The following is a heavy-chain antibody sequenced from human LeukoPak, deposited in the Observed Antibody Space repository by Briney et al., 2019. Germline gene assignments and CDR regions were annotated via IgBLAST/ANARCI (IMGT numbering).Heavy chain of an antibody. Sequence: PGGSLRLSCAASGFTFSTYCIHWVRQAPGKGLVWVSRLNGYGSSANYADSVKGRFTISRDNTQNTLYLQMTGLSAEDTAVDYCARVLMGGESAGIWIFDNWGQGALVTVSS. V-gene: IGHV3-74*01. CDR2: LNGYGSSA. J-gene: IGHJ4*02. CDR3: ARVLMGGESAGIWIFDN. D-gene: IGHD1-26*01. CDR1: GFTFSTYC.